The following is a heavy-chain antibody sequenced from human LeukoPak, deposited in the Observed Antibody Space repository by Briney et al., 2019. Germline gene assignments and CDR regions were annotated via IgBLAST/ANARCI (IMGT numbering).Heavy chain of an antibody. CDR3: ARGIDSSGYYFFDY. J-gene: IGHJ4*02. Sequence: PSATLSLTCTVSGGSISSYYWSWIRQPPGKGLEWIGYIYYSGSTNYNPSLKSRVTISVDTSKNQFSLKLSSVTAADTAVYYCARGIDSSGYYFFDYWGQGTLVTVSS. V-gene: IGHV4-59*01. CDR2: IYYSGST. CDR1: GGSISSYY. D-gene: IGHD3-22*01.